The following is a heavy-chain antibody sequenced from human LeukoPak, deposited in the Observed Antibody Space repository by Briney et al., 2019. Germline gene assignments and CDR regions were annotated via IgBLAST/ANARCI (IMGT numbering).Heavy chain of an antibody. CDR1: GYTFTSYY. CDR2: INPSGGST. V-gene: IGHV1-46*01. Sequence: ASVKVSCKASGYTFTSYYMHWVRQAPGQGLEWMGIINPSGGSTSYAQKFQGRVTMTRDMSTSTAYMELRSLRSDDTAVYYCARDQPIVGATSKDYWGQGTLVTVSS. CDR3: ARDQPIVGATSKDY. D-gene: IGHD1-26*01. J-gene: IGHJ4*02.